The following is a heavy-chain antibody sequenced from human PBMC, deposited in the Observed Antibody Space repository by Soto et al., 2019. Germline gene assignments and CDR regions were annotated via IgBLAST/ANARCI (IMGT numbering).Heavy chain of an antibody. V-gene: IGHV6-1*01. J-gene: IGHJ6*03. CDR1: GDSVSSNSAA. D-gene: IGHD2-8*01. Sequence: SQTLSLTCAISGDSVSSNSAAWNWIRQSPSRGLEWLGRTYYRSKWYNDYAVSVKSRITINPDTSKNQFSLQLNSVTPEDTAVYYCARDQREYCTNGVCLYYYYYYMDVWGKGTTVTV. CDR3: ARDQREYCTNGVCLYYYYYYMDV. CDR2: TYYRSKWYN.